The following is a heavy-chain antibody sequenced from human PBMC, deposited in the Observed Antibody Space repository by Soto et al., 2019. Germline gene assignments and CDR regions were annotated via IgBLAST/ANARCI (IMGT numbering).Heavy chain of an antibody. D-gene: IGHD3-22*01. Sequence: EVQLLESGGSLVQPGGSLRLSCAASGFTFSSYAMSWVRQAPGKGLEWVSAISVSGGSTYYADSVKGRFTISRDNSKNTLYLQMNSLRAEDTAVYYCAKVAYDSSGYYYREIDYWGQGTLGTVSS. J-gene: IGHJ4*02. V-gene: IGHV3-23*01. CDR1: GFTFSSYA. CDR3: AKVAYDSSGYYYREIDY. CDR2: ISVSGGST.